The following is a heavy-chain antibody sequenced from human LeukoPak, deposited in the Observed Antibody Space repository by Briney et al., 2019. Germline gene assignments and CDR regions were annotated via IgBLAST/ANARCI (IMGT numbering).Heavy chain of an antibody. Sequence: SETLSLTCTVSGGSISSYYWSWIRQPPGKGLEWIGYIYDSGSTNYNPSLKSRATISVDTSKNQFSLKLASVTAADTAVYYCARDPGGVAGFDYWGQGTLVTVSS. V-gene: IGHV4-59*01. CDR1: GGSISSYY. J-gene: IGHJ4*02. D-gene: IGHD6-19*01. CDR3: ARDPGGVAGFDY. CDR2: IYDSGST.